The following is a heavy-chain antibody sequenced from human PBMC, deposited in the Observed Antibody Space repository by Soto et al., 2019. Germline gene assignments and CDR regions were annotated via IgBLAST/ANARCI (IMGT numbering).Heavy chain of an antibody. CDR3: VRDIYTFGVPYDAACNSFGP. D-gene: IGHD3-3*01. Sequence: PSETLSLTCTVSDGSISSYYWTWIRQSAGKWLEWIGRIYDSGSTNYNPSLKSRVTLSVDRAKKNFSLKLTSVTAADTAVYYCVRDIYTFGVPYDAACNSFGPWGQGTLVTVSS. V-gene: IGHV4-4*07. CDR1: DGSISSYY. CDR2: IYDSGST. J-gene: IGHJ5*02.